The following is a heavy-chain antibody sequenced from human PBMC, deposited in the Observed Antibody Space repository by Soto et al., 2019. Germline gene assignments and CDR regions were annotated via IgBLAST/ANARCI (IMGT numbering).Heavy chain of an antibody. D-gene: IGHD6-13*01. CDR1: GYTFTSYV. J-gene: IGHJ4*02. V-gene: IGHV1-18*01. CDR3: ARNLESSSWYLGNPYYFDY. Sequence: QVQLVQSGDEVKKPGASVKVSCKASGYTFTSYVISWVRQAPGQGLEWMGWIAAYNGKTNYAQKLQGRVTMTTDTSTSTAYMELRSLRSDDTAVYYCARNLESSSWYLGNPYYFDYWGQGTLVTVSS. CDR2: IAAYNGKT.